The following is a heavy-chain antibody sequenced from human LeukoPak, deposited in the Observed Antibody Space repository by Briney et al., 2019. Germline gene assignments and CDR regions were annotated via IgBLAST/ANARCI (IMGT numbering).Heavy chain of an antibody. J-gene: IGHJ6*03. Sequence: SQTLSLTCTVSGGSISSGSYYWSWIRQPPGKGLEWIGYIYYSGSTNYNPSLKSRVTISVDTSKNQFSLKLSSVTAADTAVYYCARDAVVTDYYYYYYTDVWGKGTTVTVSS. V-gene: IGHV4-61*01. CDR2: IYYSGST. CDR1: GGSISSGSYY. CDR3: ARDAVVTDYYYYYYTDV. D-gene: IGHD3-22*01.